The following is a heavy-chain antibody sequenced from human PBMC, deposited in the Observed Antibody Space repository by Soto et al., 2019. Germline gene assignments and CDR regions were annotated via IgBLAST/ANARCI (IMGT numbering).Heavy chain of an antibody. J-gene: IGHJ6*02. CDR2: IYPGDSDT. V-gene: IGHV5-51*01. Sequence: PGESLKISCKGSVYSFTSYWIGWVRQMPVKGLEWMGLIYPGDSDTRYSPSFQGQVTISADKSISTAYLQWSSLKASDTAMYYCARFEYRSYRHYYYGMDVWGQGTTVTVSS. CDR1: VYSFTSYW. CDR3: ARFEYRSYRHYYYGMDV. D-gene: IGHD6-6*01.